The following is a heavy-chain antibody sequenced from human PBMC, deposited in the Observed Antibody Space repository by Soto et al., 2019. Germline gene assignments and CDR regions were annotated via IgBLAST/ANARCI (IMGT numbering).Heavy chain of an antibody. J-gene: IGHJ4*02. V-gene: IGHV3-23*01. CDR1: GFTFSSYA. Sequence: RLSCAASGFTFSSYAMSWVRQAPGKGLEWVSAISGSGGSTYYADSVKGRFTISRDNSKNTLYLQMNSLRAEDTAVYYCAKDRGRYYYDSSGYYYGGFDYWGQGTLVTVSS. CDR2: ISGSGGST. D-gene: IGHD3-22*01. CDR3: AKDRGRYYYDSSGYYYGGFDY.